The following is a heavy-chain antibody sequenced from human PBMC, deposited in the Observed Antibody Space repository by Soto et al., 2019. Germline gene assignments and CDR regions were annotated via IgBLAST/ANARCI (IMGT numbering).Heavy chain of an antibody. D-gene: IGHD3-3*01. Sequence: VGSLRLSCAASGFTFSSYGMHWVRQAPGKGLEWVAVIWYDGSNKYYADSVKGRFTISRDNSKNTLYLQMNSLRAEDTAVYYCARGRAPYYDFWSGYYYYYYYGMDVWGQGTTVTVSS. CDR1: GFTFSSYG. J-gene: IGHJ6*02. V-gene: IGHV3-33*01. CDR2: IWYDGSNK. CDR3: ARGRAPYYDFWSGYYYYYYYGMDV.